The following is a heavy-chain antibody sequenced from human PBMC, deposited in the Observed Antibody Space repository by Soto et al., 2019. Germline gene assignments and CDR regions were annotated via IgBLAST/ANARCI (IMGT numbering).Heavy chain of an antibody. CDR3: ARRGIWGSYYYFDY. D-gene: IGHD3-16*01. Sequence: EVQLVESGGGLVQPGGSLRLSCAASGFTFSSYWMHWVRQAPGKGLVWVSRINSDGSSTSYADSVKGRFTISRDDAKNTLYLQMNSLRAEDTAVYYCARRGIWGSYYYFDYWGQGTLVTVSS. V-gene: IGHV3-74*01. CDR2: INSDGSST. CDR1: GFTFSSYW. J-gene: IGHJ4*02.